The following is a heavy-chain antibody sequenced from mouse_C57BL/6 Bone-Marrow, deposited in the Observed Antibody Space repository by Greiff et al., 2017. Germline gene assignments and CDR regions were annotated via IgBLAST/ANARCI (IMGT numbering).Heavy chain of an antibody. CDR2: LDPENGDT. CDR1: GFNIKDDY. CDR3: TTLPYSYSSSFAY. J-gene: IGHJ3*01. Sequence: EVQLVESGAELVRPGASVKLSCTASGFNIKDDYMHWVKPRPEQGLEWIGWLDPENGDTAYASQFQGKATITADTSSHTAYLQLRSLTSEDSAVYYYTTLPYSYSSSFAYGGQGTLGTVSA. V-gene: IGHV14-4*01. D-gene: IGHD1-1*01.